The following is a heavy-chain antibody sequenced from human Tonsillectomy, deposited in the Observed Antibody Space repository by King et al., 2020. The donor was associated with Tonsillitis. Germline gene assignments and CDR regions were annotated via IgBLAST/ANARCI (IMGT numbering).Heavy chain of an antibody. V-gene: IGHV3-48*03. D-gene: IGHD4-17*01. CDR1: GFTFSSFE. CDR2: ISSSGSAI. CDR3: ASYGDYPYFDY. J-gene: IGHJ4*02. Sequence: DVQLVESGGGLVQPGGSLRLSCAASGFTFSSFEMNWVRQAPGKGLEWVSYISSSGSAIYYADSVKGRFTISRDNAKNSLYLQMNSLRAEDTAVYYCASYGDYPYFDYWGQGTQVTVSS.